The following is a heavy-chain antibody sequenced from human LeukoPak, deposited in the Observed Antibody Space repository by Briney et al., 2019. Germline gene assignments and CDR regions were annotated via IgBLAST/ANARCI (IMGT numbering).Heavy chain of an antibody. D-gene: IGHD6-19*01. J-gene: IGHJ4*02. CDR3: AKSQAVAGGHYFDY. CDR1: GFTFDDYA. V-gene: IGHV3-9*01. CDR2: ISWNSGSI. Sequence: GRSLRLSCAASGFTFDDYAMHWVRQAPGKGLEWVSGISWNSGSIGYADSVKGRFTIFRDNAKNSLYLQMNSLRAEDTALYYCAKSQAVAGGHYFDYWGQGTLVTVSS.